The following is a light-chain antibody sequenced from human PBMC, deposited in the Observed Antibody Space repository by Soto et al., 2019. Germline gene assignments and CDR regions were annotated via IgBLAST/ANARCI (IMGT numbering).Light chain of an antibody. CDR2: EVT. Sequence: QSVLTQPASVSGSPGQSITISCTGTSSDVGGYNYVSWYQQHPGKAPKLMTYEVTNRPSGVSNRFSGYKSGNTASLTISGLQAEDEADYYCSSYTSSSTLVVFGGGTKVTVL. V-gene: IGLV2-14*01. CDR3: SSYTSSSTLVV. CDR1: SSDVGGYNY. J-gene: IGLJ2*01.